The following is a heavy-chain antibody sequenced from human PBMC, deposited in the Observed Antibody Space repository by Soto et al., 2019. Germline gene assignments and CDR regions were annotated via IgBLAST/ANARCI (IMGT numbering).Heavy chain of an antibody. CDR1: GYNFTSYG. V-gene: IGHV1-18*01. CDR2: ISTHNDRT. D-gene: IGHD6-19*01. Sequence: QVQLVQSGDDVKKPGASVKVSCKASGYNFTSYGISWVRQATGQGLEWMGWISTHNDRTKYARRFQDRVNMTTETPTSTVYMELGSLRSDDTAVYYCARDLYYSSGRYFDHDAFDIWGQGTVVTVSS. CDR3: ARDLYYSSGRYFDHDAFDI. J-gene: IGHJ3*02.